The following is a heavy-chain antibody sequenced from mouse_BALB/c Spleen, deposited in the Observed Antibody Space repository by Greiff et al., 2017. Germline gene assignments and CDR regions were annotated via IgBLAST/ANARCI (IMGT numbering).Heavy chain of an antibody. CDR3: AREGYGSR. J-gene: IGHJ3*01. CDR2: IDPANGNT. V-gene: IGHV14-3*02. Sequence: EVQGVESGAELVKPGASVKLSCTASGFNIKDTYMHWVKQRPEQGLEWIGRIDPANGNTKYDPKFQGKATITADTSSNTAYLQLSSLTSEDTAVYYCAREGYGSRWGQGTLVTVSA. CDR1: GFNIKDTY. D-gene: IGHD1-1*01.